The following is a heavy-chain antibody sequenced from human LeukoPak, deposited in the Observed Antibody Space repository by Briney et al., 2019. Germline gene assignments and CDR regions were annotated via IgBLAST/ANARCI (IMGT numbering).Heavy chain of an antibody. D-gene: IGHD3-9*01. CDR3: ARGPFDWLSRYYYYGMDV. Sequence: PSETLSLTCAVYGGSSSGYYWSWIRQPPGKGLEWIGEINHSGSTNYNPSLKSRVTISVDTSKNQFSLKLSSVTAADTAVYYCARGPFDWLSRYYYYGMDVWGQGTTVTVSS. CDR1: GGSSSGYY. V-gene: IGHV4-34*01. J-gene: IGHJ6*02. CDR2: INHSGST.